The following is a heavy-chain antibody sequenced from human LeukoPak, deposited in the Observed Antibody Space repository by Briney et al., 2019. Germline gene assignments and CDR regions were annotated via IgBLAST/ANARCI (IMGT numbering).Heavy chain of an antibody. CDR1: GGSISSYY. CDR3: ARLVVPAAMGWFDP. D-gene: IGHD2-2*01. Sequence: SQTLSLTCTVSGGSISSYYWSWIRQPPGKGLEWIGYIYYSGSTNYNPSLKSRVTISVDTSKNQFSLKLSSVTAADTAVYYCARLVVPAAMGWFDPWGQGTLVTVSS. V-gene: IGHV4-59*01. CDR2: IYYSGST. J-gene: IGHJ5*02.